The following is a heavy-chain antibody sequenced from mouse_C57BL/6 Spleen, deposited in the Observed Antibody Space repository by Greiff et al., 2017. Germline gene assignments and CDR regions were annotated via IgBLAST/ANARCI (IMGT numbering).Heavy chain of an antibody. CDR1: GYAFSSSW. CDR2: IYPGDGDT. CDR3: ARSDDYDDENY. V-gene: IGHV1-82*01. J-gene: IGHJ4*01. Sequence: QVQLQQSGPELVKPGASVKISCKASGYAFSSSWMNWVKQRPGKGLEWIGRIYPGDGDTNYNGKFKGKATLTADKSSSTAYMQLSSLTSEDSAVYFCARSDDYDDENYWGQGTSVTVSS. D-gene: IGHD2-4*01.